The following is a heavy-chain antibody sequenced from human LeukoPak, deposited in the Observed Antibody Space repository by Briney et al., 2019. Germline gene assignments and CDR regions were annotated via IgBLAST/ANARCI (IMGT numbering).Heavy chain of an antibody. D-gene: IGHD1-26*01. CDR1: GFTLSSYA. J-gene: IGHJ4*02. CDR3: AIVGATTGSFDY. V-gene: IGHV3-30-3*01. CDR2: ISYDGSNK. Sequence: GGSLRLSCAASGFTLSSYAMHWVRQAPGKGLEWVAVISYDGSNKYYADSVKGRFTISRDNSKNTLYLQMNGLRAEDTAVYYCAIVGATTGSFDYWGQGTLVTVSS.